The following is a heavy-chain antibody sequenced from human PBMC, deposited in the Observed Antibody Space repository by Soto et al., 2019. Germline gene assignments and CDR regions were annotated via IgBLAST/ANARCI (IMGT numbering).Heavy chain of an antibody. Sequence: PGGSLRLSCAASAFTFSSYWMSWVRQAPGKGLEWVANIKQDGSEKYYVDSVKGRFTISRDNAKNSLYLQMNSLRAEDTAVYYCARDLFEAARRGEYAFDIWGQGTMVT. V-gene: IGHV3-7*03. CDR3: ARDLFEAARRGEYAFDI. CDR1: AFTFSSYW. D-gene: IGHD3-16*01. J-gene: IGHJ3*02. CDR2: IKQDGSEK.